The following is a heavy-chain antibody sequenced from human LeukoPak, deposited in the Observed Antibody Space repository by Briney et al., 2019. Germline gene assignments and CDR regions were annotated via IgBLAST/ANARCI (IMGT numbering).Heavy chain of an antibody. Sequence: SQTLSLTCTVSGGSISSGSYYWSWIRQPAGKGLEWIGRIYTSGSTNYNPSLKSRVTISVDTSKNQFSLKLSSVTAADTAVYYCGRVVLGIRRYWYFDLWGRGTLVTVSS. CDR1: GGSISSGSYY. CDR3: GRVVLGIRRYWYFDL. CDR2: IYTSGST. D-gene: IGHD2-21*01. J-gene: IGHJ2*01. V-gene: IGHV4-61*02.